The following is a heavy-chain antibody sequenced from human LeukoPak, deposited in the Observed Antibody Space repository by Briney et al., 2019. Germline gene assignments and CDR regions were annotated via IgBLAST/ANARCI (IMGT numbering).Heavy chain of an antibody. Sequence: GGSLRLSCAASGFTFSSYSMDWVRQAPGKGLEWVSSISGSSGYIYYADSVKGRFTISRDNANNSLYLQVNSLRAEDTAVYYCARAHCSSTSCYPYYFDYWGQGTLVTVSS. V-gene: IGHV3-21*01. CDR3: ARAHCSSTSCYPYYFDY. CDR1: GFTFSSYS. J-gene: IGHJ4*02. D-gene: IGHD2-2*01. CDR2: ISGSSGYI.